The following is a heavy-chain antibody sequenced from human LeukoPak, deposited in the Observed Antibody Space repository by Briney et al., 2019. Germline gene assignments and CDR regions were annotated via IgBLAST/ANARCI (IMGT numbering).Heavy chain of an antibody. CDR3: ARVRKSSSSGLFDY. Sequence: GGSLRLSCAASGFTVTTNYMSWVRQAPGKGLKWVSFIYSGGSTSYADSVKGRFTVSRDNSKNTLYLQMNSLRAEDTAVYYCARVRKSSSSGLFDYWGQGTLVTVSS. D-gene: IGHD6-6*01. CDR2: IYSGGST. V-gene: IGHV3-66*01. J-gene: IGHJ4*02. CDR1: GFTVTTNY.